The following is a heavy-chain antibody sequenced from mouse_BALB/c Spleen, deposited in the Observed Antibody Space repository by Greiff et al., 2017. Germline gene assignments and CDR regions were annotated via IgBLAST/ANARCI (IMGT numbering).Heavy chain of an antibody. CDR1: GFSFTGYG. Sequence: QVHVKQSGPGLVEPAQTLTLTCTASGFSFTGYGVYWVRQTPGKGLEWLGMIWGGGSTDYNSALKCRLSICRDNAKSQVFLKMNSLQTDDTARYYCARGYDGSSYEGGLAYWGQGTPVTVSA. V-gene: IGHV2-6-7*01. CDR2: IWGGGST. D-gene: IGHD1-1*01. CDR3: ARGYDGSSYEGGLAY. J-gene: IGHJ4*01.